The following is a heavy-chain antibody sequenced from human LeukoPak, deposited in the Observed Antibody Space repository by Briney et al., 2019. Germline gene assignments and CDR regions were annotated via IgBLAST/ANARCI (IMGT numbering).Heavy chain of an antibody. D-gene: IGHD3-22*01. CDR1: GFTFDDYA. CDR2: ISWSSGSI. CDR3: AKDGYYDSSGYLWANWFDP. Sequence: GGSLRLSCAASGFTFDDYAMHWVRQAPGKGLEWVSGISWSSGSIGYADSVKGRFTISRDNAENSLYLQMNSLRAEDTALYYCAKDGYYDSSGYLWANWFDPWGQGTLVTVSS. V-gene: IGHV3-9*01. J-gene: IGHJ5*02.